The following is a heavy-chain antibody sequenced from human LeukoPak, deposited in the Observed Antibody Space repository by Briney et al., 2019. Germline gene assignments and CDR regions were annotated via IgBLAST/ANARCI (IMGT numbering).Heavy chain of an antibody. CDR3: ARRRPYQLLFGGTYSHYFDY. V-gene: IGHV4-61*05. D-gene: IGHD2-2*01. CDR1: GVSISSSNSY. CDR2: IYYSGST. Sequence: SETLSLTCTVSGVSISSSNSYWGWIRQPPGKGLEWIGYIYYSGSTNYNPSLKSRVTISVDTSKNQFSLKLSSVTAADTAVYYCARRRPYQLLFGGTYSHYFDYWGQGTLVTVSS. J-gene: IGHJ4*02.